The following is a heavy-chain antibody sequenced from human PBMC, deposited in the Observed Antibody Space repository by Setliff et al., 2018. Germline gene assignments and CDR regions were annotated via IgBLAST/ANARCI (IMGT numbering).Heavy chain of an antibody. CDR2: IYPGGSP. D-gene: IGHD1-7*01. CDR1: GDSIDTDIW. J-gene: IGHJ5*02. V-gene: IGHV4-4*02. CDR3: ARNWHWGFDP. Sequence: PSETLSLTCTVSGDSIDTDIWWSWVRQSPGKGLEWIGEIYPGGSPTYNPSLKSRVTISIYKSKNQLSLDLTSVTAADTAVYYCARNWHWGFDPWGRGALVTVSS.